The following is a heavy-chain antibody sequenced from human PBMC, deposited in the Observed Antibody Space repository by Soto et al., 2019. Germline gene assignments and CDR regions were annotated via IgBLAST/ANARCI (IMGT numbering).Heavy chain of an antibody. CDR1: GFTFSSYA. V-gene: IGHV3-30-3*01. CDR2: ISYDGSNK. D-gene: IGHD2-2*01. J-gene: IGHJ6*02. CDR3: ARYYSGYCSSTSCPNMVEYYYYGMDV. Sequence: GGSLRLSCAAYGFTFSSYAMHWVRQAPGKGLEWVAVISYDGSNKYYADSVKGRFTISRDNSKNTLYLQMNSLRAEDTAVYYCARYYSGYCSSTSCPNMVEYYYYGMDVWGPGTMGTVSS.